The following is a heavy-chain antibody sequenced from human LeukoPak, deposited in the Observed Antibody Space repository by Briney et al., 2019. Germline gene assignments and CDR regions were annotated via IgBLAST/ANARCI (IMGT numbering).Heavy chain of an antibody. CDR2: MNPNSGNT. J-gene: IGHJ4*02. CDR3: ESRSNYDFDY. Sequence: ASVKVSCKASGYTFTNYDINWVRQATGQGLEWIGWMNPNSGNTGYAQKFQGRVTMTRYTSIITAYLELSSLRSDDTAMYYCESRSNYDFDYWGQGTLVTVSS. CDR1: GYTFTNYD. D-gene: IGHD3-16*01. V-gene: IGHV1-8*01.